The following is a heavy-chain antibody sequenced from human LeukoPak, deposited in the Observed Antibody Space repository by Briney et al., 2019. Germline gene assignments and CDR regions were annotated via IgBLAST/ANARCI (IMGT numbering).Heavy chain of an antibody. Sequence: SGGSLRLSCAASGFTFSSYAMSWVRQAPGKGLEWIGEINHSGSTNYNPSLKSRVTISVDTSKNQFSLELSSVTAADTAVYYCARGGAVADPYFFDYWGQGTLVTVSS. V-gene: IGHV4-34*01. D-gene: IGHD6-19*01. J-gene: IGHJ4*02. CDR1: GFTFSSYA. CDR2: INHSGST. CDR3: ARGGAVADPYFFDY.